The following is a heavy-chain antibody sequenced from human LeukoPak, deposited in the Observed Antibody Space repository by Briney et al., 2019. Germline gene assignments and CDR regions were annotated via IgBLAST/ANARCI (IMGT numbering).Heavy chain of an antibody. D-gene: IGHD2-2*01. J-gene: IGHJ3*02. CDR3: ARGPSGCSSTSCHAAFDI. CDR2: INPNSGDT. Sequence: ASVKVSCKASGYTLTGAYMHWVRQAPRQGLEWMGWINPNSGDTNYAQKFQGRVTMTRDTSISTAYMELRSLRFDDAAVYYCARGPSGCSSTSCHAAFDIWGQGTMVTVSS. V-gene: IGHV1-2*02. CDR1: GYTLTGAY.